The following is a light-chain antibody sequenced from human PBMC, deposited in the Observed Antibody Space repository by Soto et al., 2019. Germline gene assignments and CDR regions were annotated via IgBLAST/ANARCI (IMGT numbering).Light chain of an antibody. CDR1: QSLLNSDGKTY. V-gene: IGKV2D-29*01. Sequence: DIAVTQIPLSLSVTPGQPAAISCKSSQSLLNSDGKTYLHWFLQRPGQPPQLLITGVFTRFPGVSDRFSGSGSGTDFILKISRVEAEDVGVYFCMKNRQLPYTFGQGTKLEIK. J-gene: IGKJ2*01. CDR3: MKNRQLPYT. CDR2: GVF.